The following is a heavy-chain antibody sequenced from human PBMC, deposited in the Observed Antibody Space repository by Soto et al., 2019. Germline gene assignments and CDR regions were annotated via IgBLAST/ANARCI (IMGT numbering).Heavy chain of an antibody. J-gene: IGHJ4*02. CDR1: GFTLDDYA. CDR3: ARSIAVAALAPG. Sequence: GGSLRLSCAASGFTLDDYAMHWVRQAPGKGLVWVSRINSDGSSTSYADSVKGRFTISRDNAKNTLYLQMNSLRAEDTAVYYCARSIAVAALAPGWGQGTLVTVSS. V-gene: IGHV3-74*01. CDR2: INSDGSST. D-gene: IGHD6-19*01.